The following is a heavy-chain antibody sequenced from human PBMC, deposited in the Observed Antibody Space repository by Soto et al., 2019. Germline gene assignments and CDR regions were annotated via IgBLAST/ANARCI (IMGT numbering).Heavy chain of an antibody. CDR1: GDSISSSVW. D-gene: IGHD7-27*01. J-gene: IGHJ4*02. V-gene: IGHV4-4*02. CDR3: ARKAWVRFDY. CDR2: VFHTGDT. Sequence: SETLSLTCAVSGDSISSSVWWTWVRQPPGKGLEWIGEVFHTGDTYLNPSLRSRVAMSVDKSTNEFSLKVTSVTAADTAIYYCARKAWVRFDYWGQGALVTVSS.